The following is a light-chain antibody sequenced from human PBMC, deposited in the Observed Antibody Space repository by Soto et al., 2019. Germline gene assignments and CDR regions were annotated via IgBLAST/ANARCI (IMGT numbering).Light chain of an antibody. CDR2: GNS. V-gene: IGLV1-40*01. Sequence: QPVLTQPPSVSGAPGQRVTISCTGSSSNIGAGYDVHWYQQLPGTAPKLLIYGNSNRPSGVPDRFSGSKSGTSASLAITGLQAEDEADYYGQSYDSSLSGVFGGGTKLTVL. J-gene: IGLJ2*01. CDR3: QSYDSSLSGV. CDR1: SSNIGAGYD.